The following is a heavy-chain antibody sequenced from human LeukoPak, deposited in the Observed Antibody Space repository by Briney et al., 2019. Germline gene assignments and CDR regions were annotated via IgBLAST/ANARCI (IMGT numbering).Heavy chain of an antibody. D-gene: IGHD4-23*01. V-gene: IGHV1-69*04. CDR3: ARAPNYGGKSGGRIIDY. CDR2: IIPILGIA. J-gene: IGHJ4*02. Sequence: GSSVKDSCKASGGTFSSYAISWVRQAPGKGLEWMGSIIPILGIANYAQKFQGRVTITADKSTSTAYMELRSLRSDDTAVYYCARAPNYGGKSGGRIIDYWGQGTLVTVSS. CDR1: GGTFSSYA.